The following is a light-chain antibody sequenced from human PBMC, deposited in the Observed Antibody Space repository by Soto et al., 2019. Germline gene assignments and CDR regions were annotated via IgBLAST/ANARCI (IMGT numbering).Light chain of an antibody. J-gene: IGKJ1*01. CDR2: DVS. CDR3: HQYANYPQT. CDR1: QSVPKNY. Sequence: EIVLKQSPGTLSLSPGERATLSCRASQSVPKNYLAWYQQKSGQAPRLLIYDVSIRATGIPDRFSGGGSGTDFTLTISRLEPEDFAVYYCHQYANYPQTFGQGTRVEIK. V-gene: IGKV3-20*01.